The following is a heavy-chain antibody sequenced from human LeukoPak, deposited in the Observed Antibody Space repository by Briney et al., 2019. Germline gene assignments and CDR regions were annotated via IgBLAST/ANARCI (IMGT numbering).Heavy chain of an antibody. J-gene: IGHJ5*02. CDR3: ARSGQWLAENWFDP. Sequence: ASVKVSCKTSGYTFTSYGISWVRQAPGQGLEWMGWISAYNGNTNYAQNLQGGVTMTTDTSTSTAYMELRSLRSDDTAVYFCARSGQWLAENWFDPWGQGTLVTVSS. D-gene: IGHD6-19*01. CDR2: ISAYNGNT. V-gene: IGHV1-18*01. CDR1: GYTFTSYG.